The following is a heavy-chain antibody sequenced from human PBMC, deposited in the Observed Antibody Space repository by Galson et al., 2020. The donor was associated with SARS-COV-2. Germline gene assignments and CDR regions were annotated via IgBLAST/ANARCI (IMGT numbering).Heavy chain of an antibody. Sequence: ASVKVSCEASGYTLTGNHIHWVRQAPGQGLEWMGRVNPNSGATNYAQKFQGRVTMTTAYMELSRLTSDDTAVYYCARDLWFGELCPLGHWGQGTLVTVSS. CDR1: GYTLTGNH. CDR2: VNPNSGAT. D-gene: IGHD3-10*01. V-gene: IGHV1-2*06. CDR3: ARDLWFGELCPLGH. J-gene: IGHJ4*02.